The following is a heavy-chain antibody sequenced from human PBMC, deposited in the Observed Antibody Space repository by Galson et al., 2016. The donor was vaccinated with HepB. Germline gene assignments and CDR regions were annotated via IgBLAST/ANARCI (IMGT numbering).Heavy chain of an antibody. CDR3: AKGAAPRE. J-gene: IGHJ4*02. D-gene: IGHD6-6*01. V-gene: IGHV3-23*01. CDR1: GFRFSRYF. Sequence: SLRLSCAASGFRFSRYFMSWVRQAPGKGLEWVADVSDGGGNTHYADSVMGRFRISRDNSKNTVFLEMNSLRADDTAVYYCAKGAAPREWGQGTLVTVSS. CDR2: VSDGGGNT.